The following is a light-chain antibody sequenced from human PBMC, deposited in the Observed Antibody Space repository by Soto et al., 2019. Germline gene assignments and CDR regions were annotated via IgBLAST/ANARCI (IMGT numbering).Light chain of an antibody. CDR3: SSYTSSKV. CDR1: SSDVGGYNY. V-gene: IGLV2-14*01. J-gene: IGLJ1*01. CDR2: DVS. Sequence: ALTQPASVSGSPGQSITISCTGTSSDVGGYNYVSWYQQHPGKAPKLMIYDVSNRPSGVSNRFSGSKSGNTASLTISGLQAEDEADYYCSSYTSSKVFGTGTKVTVL.